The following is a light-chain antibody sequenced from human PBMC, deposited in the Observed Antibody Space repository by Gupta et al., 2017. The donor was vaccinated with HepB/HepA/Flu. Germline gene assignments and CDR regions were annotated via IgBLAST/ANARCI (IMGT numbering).Light chain of an antibody. CDR2: ELS. CDR3: MQATQWPLT. Sequence: DIVMTQSPLSLSVTLGQTAHVSCRSSQSLVHFNGNTYWNWFHQRPGQPRRRLIYELSKRDSVVPDSFRGSGSGTDFTPTSSRVEAEDVGVYYCMQATQWPLTFGGGTKVEIK. CDR1: QSLVHFNGNTY. J-gene: IGKJ4*01. V-gene: IGKV2-30*02.